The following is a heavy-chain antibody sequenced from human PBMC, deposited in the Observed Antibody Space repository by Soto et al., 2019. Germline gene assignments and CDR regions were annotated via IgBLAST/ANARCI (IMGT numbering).Heavy chain of an antibody. CDR3: ARQLVPPYYYYYGMEG. D-gene: IGHD6-6*01. V-gene: IGHV1-46*03. J-gene: IGHJ6*02. CDR2: INPSGGST. Sequence: ASVKVSCKASGYTFTSYYMHWVRQAPGQGLEWMGIINPSGGSTSYAQKFQGRVTMTRDTSTSTVYMELSSLRSEDTAVYYCARQLVPPYYYYYGMEGWGQGTTVTVFS. CDR1: GYTFTSYY.